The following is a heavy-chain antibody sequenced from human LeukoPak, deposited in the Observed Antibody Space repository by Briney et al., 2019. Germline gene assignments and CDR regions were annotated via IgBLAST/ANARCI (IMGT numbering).Heavy chain of an antibody. CDR3: ARGGIASDGSGSFDY. J-gene: IGHJ4*02. CDR2: IWYDGSNR. Sequence: PGRSLRLSCAASGFTLSNYAMHWVRQAPGKGLEWVAVIWYDGSNRYYEDSVKGRFTISRDKSKNTLYLQMNSLRAEDTAVYYCARGGIASDGSGSFDYWGQGILVTVSS. V-gene: IGHV3-33*08. CDR1: GFTLSNYA. D-gene: IGHD3-10*01.